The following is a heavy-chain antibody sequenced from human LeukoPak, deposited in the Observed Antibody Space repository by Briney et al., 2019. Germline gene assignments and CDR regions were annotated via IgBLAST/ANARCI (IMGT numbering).Heavy chain of an antibody. D-gene: IGHD3-10*01. Sequence: GAALQISSKGAGSRFTSYWIGWGRPMPGRGLEWMGIIYPGDSDTRYSASFQGQVTISADKSISTAYLQWSSLKASDTAMYYCARQFFGLMDVWGQGTTVTVSS. CDR2: IYPGDSDT. CDR1: GSRFTSYW. J-gene: IGHJ6*02. V-gene: IGHV5-51*01. CDR3: ARQFFGLMDV.